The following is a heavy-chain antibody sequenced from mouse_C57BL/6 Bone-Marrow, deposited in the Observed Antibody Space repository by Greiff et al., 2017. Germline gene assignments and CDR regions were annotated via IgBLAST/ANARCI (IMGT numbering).Heavy chain of an antibody. D-gene: IGHD1-1*01. CDR3: APITTVVAPYFDV. V-gene: IGHV1-19*01. J-gene: IGHJ1*03. CDR1: GYTFTDYY. CDR2: INPYNGGT. Sequence: VQLQQSGPVLVKPGASVKMSCKASGYTFTDYYMNWVKQSHGKSLEWIGVINPYNGGTSYNQKFKGKATLTVDKSSSTAYMELNSLTSEYSAVYYCAPITTVVAPYFDVWGTGTTVTVSS.